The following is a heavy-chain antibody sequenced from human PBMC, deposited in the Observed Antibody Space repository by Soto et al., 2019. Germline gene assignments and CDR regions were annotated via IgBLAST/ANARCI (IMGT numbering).Heavy chain of an antibody. J-gene: IGHJ4*02. CDR1: GYTFTSYG. CDR2: ISAYNGNT. V-gene: IGHV1-18*01. Sequence: GASVKVSCKASGYTFTSYGISWVRQAPGQGLEWMGWISAYNGNTNYAQKLQGRVTMTTDTSTSTAYMELRSLRSDDTAVYYCARDGGITMIETPWPYWGQGTLVTVSS. CDR3: ARDGGITMIETPWPY. D-gene: IGHD3-22*01.